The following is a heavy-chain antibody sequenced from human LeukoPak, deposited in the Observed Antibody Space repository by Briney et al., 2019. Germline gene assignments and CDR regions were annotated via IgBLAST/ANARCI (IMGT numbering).Heavy chain of an antibody. CDR1: GGSISSSSYY. V-gene: IGHV4-39*01. J-gene: IGHJ5*02. D-gene: IGHD3-10*01. CDR2: IYYSGST. CDR3: ARSTAGSGSYNGPGYNWFDP. Sequence: PSETLSLTCTVSGGSISSSSYYWGWIRQPPGKGLEWIGSIYYSGSTYYNPSLKSRVTISVDTSKNQFSLKLSSVTAADTAVYYCARSTAGSGSYNGPGYNWFDPWGQGTLATVSS.